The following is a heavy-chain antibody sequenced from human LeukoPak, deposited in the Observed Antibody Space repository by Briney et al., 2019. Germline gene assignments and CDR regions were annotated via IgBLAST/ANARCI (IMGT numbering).Heavy chain of an antibody. Sequence: ASVKVSCKASGYTFTGYYMHWVRQAPGQGLEWMGWINPNSGGTNYAQKFQGRVTMTRDTSISTAYMELSRLRSDDTAVYYCARDQHLYYYDSSGYYYFDYWGQGTLVTVSS. V-gene: IGHV1-2*02. CDR3: ARDQHLYYYDSSGYYYFDY. J-gene: IGHJ4*02. CDR1: GYTFTGYY. D-gene: IGHD3-22*01. CDR2: INPNSGGT.